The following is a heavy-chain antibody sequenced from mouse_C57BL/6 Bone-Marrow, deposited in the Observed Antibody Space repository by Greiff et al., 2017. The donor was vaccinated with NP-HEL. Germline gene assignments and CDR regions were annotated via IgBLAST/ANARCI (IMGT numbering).Heavy chain of an antibody. V-gene: IGHV1-62-2*01. D-gene: IGHD1-1*01. Sequence: VQLQQSGAELVKPGASVKLSCKASGYTFTEYTIHWVKQRSGQGLEWIGWFYPGSGSITYNEKFKDKATLTADKSSSTGYMWLSRLTSEDSAVYFCARHEDRIHYYGSSYRDYFDYWDHDTTLTDSS. J-gene: IGHJ2*01. CDR1: GYTFTEYT. CDR2: FYPGSGSI. CDR3: ARHEDRIHYYGSSYRDYFDY.